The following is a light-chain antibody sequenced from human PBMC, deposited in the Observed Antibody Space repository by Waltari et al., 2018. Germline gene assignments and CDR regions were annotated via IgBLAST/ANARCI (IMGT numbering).Light chain of an antibody. CDR1: SSNIGHNY. CDR2: DTN. Sequence: QSVLTQPPPVSAAPGQKVTISCSGSSSNIGHNYVSWYRQLPGTAPKLLIYDTNKRPSGIPDRFSGSKSGTSATLGITGLQTGDEADYYCGAWDSSLSALVFGGGTKLTVL. J-gene: IGLJ2*01. CDR3: GAWDSSLSALV. V-gene: IGLV1-51*01.